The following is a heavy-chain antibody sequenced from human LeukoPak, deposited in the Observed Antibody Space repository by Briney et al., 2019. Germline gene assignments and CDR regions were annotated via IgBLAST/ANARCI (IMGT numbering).Heavy chain of an antibody. Sequence: ASVKVSCKASGYTFTSYAIRWVRQAPGQGLEWMGWIRSDNGNTKYAQRLQGRLTMTTDTSTSTAYMELRNLRSDDTAVYFCARDYDGTRPYYFDFWGQGTLVTVSS. D-gene: IGHD3-3*01. J-gene: IGHJ4*02. CDR2: IRSDNGNT. CDR1: GYTFTSYA. V-gene: IGHV1-18*01. CDR3: ARDYDGTRPYYFDF.